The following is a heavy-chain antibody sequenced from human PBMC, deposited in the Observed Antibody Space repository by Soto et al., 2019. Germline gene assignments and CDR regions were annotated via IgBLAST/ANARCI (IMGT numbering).Heavy chain of an antibody. CDR3: ARSGTRVDY. CDR2: IYYSGST. V-gene: IGHV4-61*01. D-gene: IGHD3-10*01. CDR1: GGSVSSGSYY. J-gene: IGHJ4*02. Sequence: QVQLQESGPGLVKPSETLSLTCTVSGGSVSSGSYYWSWIRQPPGKGLEWIGYIYYSGSTTYNPSLKSRVTISVDTSKNQSSLKLSSVTAADTAVYYCARSGTRVDYWGQGTLVTVSS.